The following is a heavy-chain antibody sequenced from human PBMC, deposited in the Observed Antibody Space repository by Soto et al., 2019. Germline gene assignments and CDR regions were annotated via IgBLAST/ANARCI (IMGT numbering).Heavy chain of an antibody. CDR2: ISGSGGST. V-gene: IGHV3-23*01. Sequence: VQLLESGGGLVQPGGSLRLSCAASGFTFSSYAMSWVRQAPGKGLEWVSAISGSGGSTYYADSVKGRFTISRDNSKNTLYLQMNSLRAEDTAVYYCAKTSLDSSGYYYRGLDYWGQGTLVTVSS. J-gene: IGHJ4*02. CDR3: AKTSLDSSGYYYRGLDY. D-gene: IGHD3-22*01. CDR1: GFTFSSYA.